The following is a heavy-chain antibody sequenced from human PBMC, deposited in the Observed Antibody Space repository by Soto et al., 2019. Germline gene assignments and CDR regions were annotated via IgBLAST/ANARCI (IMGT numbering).Heavy chain of an antibody. D-gene: IGHD3-22*01. CDR1: GFTFSDYY. CDR3: ARDQGYYDSSGYFDY. V-gene: IGHV3-11*01. J-gene: IGHJ4*02. CDR2: IDSSGSII. Sequence: GGSLRLSCSASGFTFSDYYMSWIRQAPGKGLEWISYIDSSGSIIYYADSVKGRFTISRDNAKNSLYLQMNSLRAEDTAVYYCARDQGYYDSSGYFDYWGQGTLVTVSS.